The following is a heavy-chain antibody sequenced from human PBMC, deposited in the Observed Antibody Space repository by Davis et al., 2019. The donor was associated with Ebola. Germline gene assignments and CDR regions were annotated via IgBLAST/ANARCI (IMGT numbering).Heavy chain of an antibody. V-gene: IGHV3-48*02. CDR2: IRSGSFTI. CDR3: ARWSILGQ. CDR1: GITFSRYS. J-gene: IGHJ4*02. Sequence: PGGSLRLSCAASGITFSRYSMNWVRQAPGKGLEWVAFIRSGSFTIHYADSVKGRFTISRDNAKNSLFLQMNSLRDEDTAVYYCARWSILGQWGQGTLVTVSS. D-gene: IGHD3-3*01.